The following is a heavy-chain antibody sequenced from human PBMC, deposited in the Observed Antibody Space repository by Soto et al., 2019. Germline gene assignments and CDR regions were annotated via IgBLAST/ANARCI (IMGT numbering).Heavy chain of an antibody. CDR1: GGSISSGGYY. CDR3: AVPSNPVGYFDL. D-gene: IGHD2-8*01. Sequence: QVQLQESGPGLVKPSQTLSLTCTVSGGSISSGGYYWSWIRQHPGKGLEWIGYIYYSGSTYYNPSLKSRVTISVDTSKNQFSPQLSSVTAADTAVYYCAVPSNPVGYFDLWGRGTLVTVSS. J-gene: IGHJ2*01. CDR2: IYYSGST. V-gene: IGHV4-31*03.